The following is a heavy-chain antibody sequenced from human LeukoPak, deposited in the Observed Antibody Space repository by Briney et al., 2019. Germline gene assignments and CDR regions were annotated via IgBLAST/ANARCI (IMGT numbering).Heavy chain of an antibody. CDR1: GFTFSISW. D-gene: IGHD4-11*01. J-gene: IGHJ4*02. Sequence: PGGSLRLSCATSGFTFSISWMHWVRRAPGKGLVWVSRINKDGTTITYAESVRGRFTISRDNAKNTLYLQMNSLRVEHTAVYYCLTTVNGDSSGWGQGTLVSVSS. CDR2: INKDGTTI. CDR3: LTTVNGDSSG. V-gene: IGHV3-74*01.